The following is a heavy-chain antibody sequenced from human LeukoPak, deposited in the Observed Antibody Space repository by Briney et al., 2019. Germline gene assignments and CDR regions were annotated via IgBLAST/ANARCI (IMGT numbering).Heavy chain of an antibody. V-gene: IGHV3-23*01. J-gene: IGHJ6*02. CDR1: GFAFSNYA. D-gene: IGHD4-17*01. Sequence: GGSLRLSCAASGFAFSNYAMTWVRQAPGKGLEWVSAIGGSGDSAYYADSVMGRFTVSRDNSKNTLYLQINSLRAEDTAVYYCARGGRTTWHGMDVWGQGTTVTVSS. CDR2: IGGSGDSA. CDR3: ARGGRTTWHGMDV.